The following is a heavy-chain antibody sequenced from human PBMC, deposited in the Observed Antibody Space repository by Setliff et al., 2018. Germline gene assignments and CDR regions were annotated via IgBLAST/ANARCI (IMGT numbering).Heavy chain of an antibody. Sequence: SETLSLTCTVSDGSSSSHYWRWIRQPPGKGLGWIGYIHFSETNNYNPSLKSRVTLSLDTSKNQFSLELSSVTAADTAMYYCARENGYCSGGACYFMFDYWGQGTLVTVSS. CDR3: ARENGYCSGGACYFMFDY. J-gene: IGHJ4*02. V-gene: IGHV4-59*11. D-gene: IGHD2-15*01. CDR2: IHFSETN. CDR1: DGSSSSHY.